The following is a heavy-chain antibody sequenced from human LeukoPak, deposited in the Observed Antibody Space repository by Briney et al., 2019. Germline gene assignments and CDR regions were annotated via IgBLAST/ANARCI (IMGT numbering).Heavy chain of an antibody. CDR1: VFTVSNNY. CDR3: LINSGEIGA. CDR2: IYSGGST. D-gene: IGHD2-21*01. J-gene: IGHJ5*02. V-gene: IGHV3-53*01. Sequence: GGSLRLSCAASVFTVSNNYMSWVRRAAGKGLEWVALIYSGGSTYYADSVKGRFTISRDNSKNTLHLQMNSLRAEDTAVYYCLINSGEIGAWGQGTLVTVSS.